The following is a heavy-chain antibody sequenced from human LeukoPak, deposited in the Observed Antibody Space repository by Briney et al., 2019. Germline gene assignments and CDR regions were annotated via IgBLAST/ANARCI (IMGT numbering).Heavy chain of an antibody. D-gene: IGHD2-15*01. V-gene: IGHV4-39*07. Sequence: PSETLSLTCTVSGGSMSSGDYYWAWVRQPPGKGLEWIGRMYTSGSTTYNPSLNNRATMSLDMSKNQFSLKLSSVTAADTAVYYCATMVGIGGAREYWGQGTLVTVSS. CDR1: GGSMSSGDYY. CDR2: MYTSGST. CDR3: ATMVGIGGAREY. J-gene: IGHJ4*02.